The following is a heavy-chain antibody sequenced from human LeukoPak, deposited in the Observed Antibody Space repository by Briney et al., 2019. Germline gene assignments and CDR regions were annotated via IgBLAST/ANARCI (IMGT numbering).Heavy chain of an antibody. V-gene: IGHV1-2*06. CDR1: DYTFTYYY. Sequence: AAVTVSCKASDYTFTYYYIHWLRQAPGQGLEWMGLISPKHGGTDHAQEFRDKITMTRDTCISTAYIELSRLISDDTAVYYGARGGRSGYRYFDYWGQGTLVTVSS. J-gene: IGHJ4*02. D-gene: IGHD5-18*01. CDR2: ISPKHGGT. CDR3: ARGGRSGYRYFDY.